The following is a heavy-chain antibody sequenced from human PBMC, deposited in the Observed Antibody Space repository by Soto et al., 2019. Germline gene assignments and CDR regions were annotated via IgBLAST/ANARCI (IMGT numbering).Heavy chain of an antibody. CDR1: GYTFTSYG. CDR2: ISAYNGNT. J-gene: IGHJ4*02. D-gene: IGHD3-10*01. Sequence: GXSVKVSCQASGYTFTSYGISWVRQAPGQGLEWMGWISAYNGNTNYAQKLQGRVTMTTDTSTSTAYMELRSLRSDDTAVYYCARVPRITMVRGVIINPLHFDHWGQETLVTVS. V-gene: IGHV1-18*04. CDR3: ARVPRITMVRGVIINPLHFDH.